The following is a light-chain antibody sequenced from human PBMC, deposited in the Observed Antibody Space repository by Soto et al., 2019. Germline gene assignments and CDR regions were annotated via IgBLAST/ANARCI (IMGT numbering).Light chain of an antibody. CDR2: AVS. CDR1: SSDVGGYDY. CDR3: SSYTSSSTLVL. Sequence: QSVLTQPASVSGSPGQSITISCTGTSSDVGGYDYVSWYQQYPGKAPKLMIYAVSNRPSGVSNRFSGSKSGNTASLTISGLQAEDEADYYCSSYTSSSTLVLFGGGTKVTVL. V-gene: IGLV2-14*03. J-gene: IGLJ2*01.